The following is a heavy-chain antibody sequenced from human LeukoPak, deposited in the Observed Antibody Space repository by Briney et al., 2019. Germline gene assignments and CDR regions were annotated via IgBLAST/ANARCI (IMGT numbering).Heavy chain of an antibody. CDR2: IKQDGSEK. D-gene: IGHD6-19*01. Sequence: PGGSLRLSCAASGFTFSSYWMSWVRQAPGKGLEWVANIKQDGSEKYYVDSVKGRFTISRDNAKNSLYLQMNSLRAEDTAVYYCARASQQWLVRRPLDYWGQGTLVTVSS. J-gene: IGHJ4*02. V-gene: IGHV3-7*04. CDR3: ARASQQWLVRRPLDY. CDR1: GFTFSSYW.